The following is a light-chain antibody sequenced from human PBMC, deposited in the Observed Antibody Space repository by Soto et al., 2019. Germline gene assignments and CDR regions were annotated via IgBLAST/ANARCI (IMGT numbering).Light chain of an antibody. J-gene: IGLJ2*01. Sequence: QSALTQPPSVSGSPGQSVTISCTGTGSDVGSFNRVSWYQKSPGTAPKLVIYEVTNRASGVPDRFSGSKSGSTASLTISGLQAEDEADYYCSSYTTSDNVVIFGGGTKLTVL. CDR3: SSYTTSDNVVI. CDR1: GSDVGSFNR. V-gene: IGLV2-18*02. CDR2: EVT.